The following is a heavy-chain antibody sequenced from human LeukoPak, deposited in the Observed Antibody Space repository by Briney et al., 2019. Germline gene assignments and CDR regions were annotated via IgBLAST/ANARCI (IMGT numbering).Heavy chain of an antibody. V-gene: IGHV1-69*01. CDR1: GGTFSSYA. Sequence: ASVKVSCKASGGTFSSYAISWVRQAPGQGLEWMGGIIPIFGTANYAQKFQGRVTITADESTSTAYMELSSLRSEDTAVYYCAREYSERRGYWGNWFDPWGQGTLVTVSS. CDR2: IIPIFGTA. J-gene: IGHJ5*02. CDR3: AREYSERRGYWGNWFDP. D-gene: IGHD2-21*02.